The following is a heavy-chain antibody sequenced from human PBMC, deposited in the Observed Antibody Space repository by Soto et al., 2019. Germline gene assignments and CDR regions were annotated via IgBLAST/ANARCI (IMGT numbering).Heavy chain of an antibody. Sequence: QVQLVQSGAEVKKPGASVKVSCKASGYTFTSYAMHWVRQAPGQRLEWMGWINAGNGNTKYSQKFQGRVTITRDTSASTAYMELSSLRSEDTAVYYCARETKRYDSSGYFDYWGQGTLVTGSS. CDR1: GYTFTSYA. J-gene: IGHJ4*02. D-gene: IGHD3-22*01. CDR3: ARETKRYDSSGYFDY. V-gene: IGHV1-3*01. CDR2: INAGNGNT.